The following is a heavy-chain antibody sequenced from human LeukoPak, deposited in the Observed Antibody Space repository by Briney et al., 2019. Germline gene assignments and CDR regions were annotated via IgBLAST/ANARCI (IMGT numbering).Heavy chain of an antibody. CDR2: IGAYNGNT. CDR1: GYTFTSYG. D-gene: IGHD3-16*02. CDR3: ARGLGNYPEIPLDY. V-gene: IGHV1-18*01. Sequence: GASVKVSCKASGYTFTSYGISWVRQAPGQGLEWMGWIGAYNGNTNYPQKLQGRVTMTTDTSTSTAYMELRSLRSDDTAVFYCARGLGNYPEIPLDYWGQGTLVTVSS. J-gene: IGHJ4*02.